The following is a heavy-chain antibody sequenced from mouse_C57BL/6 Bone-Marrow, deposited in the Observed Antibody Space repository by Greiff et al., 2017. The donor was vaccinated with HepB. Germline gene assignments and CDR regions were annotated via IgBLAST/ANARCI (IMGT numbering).Heavy chain of an antibody. Sequence: VKLQQPGAELVRPGTSVKLSCKASGYTFTSYWMHWVKQRPGQGLEWIGVIDPSDSYTNYNQKFKGKATLTVDTSSSTAYMQLSSLTSEDSAVYYCARSGLYYYGSSYAMDYWGQGTSVTVSS. CDR2: IDPSDSYT. J-gene: IGHJ4*01. D-gene: IGHD1-1*01. CDR3: ARSGLYYYGSSYAMDY. V-gene: IGHV1-59*01. CDR1: GYTFTSYW.